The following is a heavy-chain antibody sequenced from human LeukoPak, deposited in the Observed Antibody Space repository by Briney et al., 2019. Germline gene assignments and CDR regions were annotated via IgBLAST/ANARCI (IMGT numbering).Heavy chain of an antibody. Sequence: ASVKVSCKASGYTFTTSGISWVRQAPGQGLEWMGWIGGNDGNTKYAQKFQGRVTMTTDTSTSTAYMELRSLRSDDTALYYCARFGLGKHIEVAGIPFDIWGQGTMVTVSS. J-gene: IGHJ3*02. CDR3: ARFGLGKHIEVAGIPFDI. V-gene: IGHV1-18*01. CDR1: GYTFTTSG. D-gene: IGHD6-19*01. CDR2: IGGNDGNT.